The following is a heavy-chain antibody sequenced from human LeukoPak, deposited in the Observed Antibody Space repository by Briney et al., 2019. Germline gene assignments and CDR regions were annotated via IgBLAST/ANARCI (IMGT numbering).Heavy chain of an antibody. J-gene: IGHJ4*02. D-gene: IGHD5-24*01. CDR1: GFTFSTYS. V-gene: IGHV3-48*04. CDR2: LSGTRDIM. Sequence: PGGSLRLSCAASGFTFSTYSMNWVRQAPGEGQEWVSYLSGTRDIMFYADSVKGRFTISRDNAKNSLYLQMNSLRAEDTAVYYCARDFTDGSPGNFDYWGQGTLVTVSS. CDR3: ARDFTDGSPGNFDY.